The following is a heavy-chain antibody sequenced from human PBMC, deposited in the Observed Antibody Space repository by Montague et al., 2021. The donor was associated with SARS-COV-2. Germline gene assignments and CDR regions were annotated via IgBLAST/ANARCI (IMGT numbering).Heavy chain of an antibody. CDR3: ASHNSGQWYYFDY. CDR2: NSFSGST. Sequence: SETLSLTCTVSGDSISSSRYFWGWHRQPPGQGLDWYGSNSFSGSTXSNPSLRSRVTISVDTSKNQISLKLSSVTAADTSVYYCASHNSGQWYYFDYWGQGTLVTASS. J-gene: IGHJ4*02. CDR1: GDSISSSRYF. V-gene: IGHV4-39*01. D-gene: IGHD1-26*01.